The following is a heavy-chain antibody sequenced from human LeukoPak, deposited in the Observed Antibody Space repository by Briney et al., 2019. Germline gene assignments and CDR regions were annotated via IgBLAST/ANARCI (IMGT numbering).Heavy chain of an antibody. CDR1: GFTFSSYA. J-gene: IGHJ6*03. V-gene: IGHV3-23*01. D-gene: IGHD5-18*01. CDR2: ISGSGGST. CDR3: AKEGVTAPKKSYYYYYYYMDV. Sequence: GGSLRLSCAASGFTFSSYAMSWVRQAPGQGLEWVSAISGSGGSTYYADSVKGRFTISRDNSKNTLYLQMNSLRAEDTAVYYCAKEGVTAPKKSYYYYYYYMDVWGKGTTVTVSS.